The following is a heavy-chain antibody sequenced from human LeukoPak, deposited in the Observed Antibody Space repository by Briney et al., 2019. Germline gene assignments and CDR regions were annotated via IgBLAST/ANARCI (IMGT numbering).Heavy chain of an antibody. V-gene: IGHV3-48*04. D-gene: IGHD2/OR15-2a*01. J-gene: IGHJ4*02. CDR1: GFTFSTYG. Sequence: GGSLRLSCAASGFTFSTYGMTWVRQAPGKGLEWISYISSSSDSIKYADSVKGRFTSSRDNAKNSLYLQMNSLRAEDTAVYYCARDSTPSAVIYFDYWGQGTLVTVSS. CDR2: ISSSSDSI. CDR3: ARDSTPSAVIYFDY.